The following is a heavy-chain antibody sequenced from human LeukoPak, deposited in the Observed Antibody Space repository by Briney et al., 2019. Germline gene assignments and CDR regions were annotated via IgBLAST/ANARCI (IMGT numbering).Heavy chain of an antibody. CDR2: ISGSGGST. CDR1: GFTFSSYA. D-gene: IGHD6-19*01. Sequence: GGSLRLSCAASGFTFSSYAMSWVRQAPGKGLEWVSAISGSGGSTYYADSVKGRFTISRDNAKNSLYLQMNSLRAEDTALYYCAKDINSSGWPDYWGQGTLVTVSS. V-gene: IGHV3-23*01. CDR3: AKDINSSGWPDY. J-gene: IGHJ4*02.